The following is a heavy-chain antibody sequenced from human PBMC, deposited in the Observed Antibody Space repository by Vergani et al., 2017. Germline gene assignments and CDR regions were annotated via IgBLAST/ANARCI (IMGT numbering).Heavy chain of an antibody. J-gene: IGHJ4*02. D-gene: IGHD3-9*01. CDR1: GGSITSRSYY. CDR2: IYHSGGA. CDR3: ARSESFILRYFHWAL. V-gene: IGHV4-39*01. Sequence: QLHLQESGPGLVKPSETLSLTCTVSGGSITSRSYYWGWIRQPPGKGLEWIGNIYHSGGAYYNPSLKGRVTISVDTSKNQFSLEVTSVTAADTAIYFCARSESFILRYFHWALWGKGTLVTVSS.